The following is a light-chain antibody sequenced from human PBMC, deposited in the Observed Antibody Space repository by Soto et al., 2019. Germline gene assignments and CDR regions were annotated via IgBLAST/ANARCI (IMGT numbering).Light chain of an antibody. CDR2: DAS. CDR3: QQYENLPLT. Sequence: DIQMTQSPSSLSASVGDRVTITCQASQDITNFLHWYQQKPGRAPKLLIYDASNLETGVPSRFSGTGSGTHFSFTISSLQPEDIATYYCQQYENLPLTFGGGTKVQIK. V-gene: IGKV1-33*01. J-gene: IGKJ4*01. CDR1: QDITNF.